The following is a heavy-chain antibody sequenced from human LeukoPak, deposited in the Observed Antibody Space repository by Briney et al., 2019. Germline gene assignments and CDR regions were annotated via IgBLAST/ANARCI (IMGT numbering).Heavy chain of an antibody. J-gene: IGHJ4*02. CDR2: IYYSGST. CDR1: GGSISSGGYY. V-gene: IGHV4-31*03. Sequence: SETLSLTCTVSGGSISSGGYYWSWIRQHPGKGLEWIGYIYYSGSTYYTPSLKSRVTISVDTSKNQFSLKLSSVTAADTAVYYCARDNRLYYYDSSGYPYFDYWGQGTLVTVSS. CDR3: ARDNRLYYYDSSGYPYFDY. D-gene: IGHD3-22*01.